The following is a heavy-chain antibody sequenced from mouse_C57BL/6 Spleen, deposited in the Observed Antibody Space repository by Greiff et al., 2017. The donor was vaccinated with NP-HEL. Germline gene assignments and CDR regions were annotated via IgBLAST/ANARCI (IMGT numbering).Heavy chain of an antibody. J-gene: IGHJ4*01. V-gene: IGHV8-8*01. CDR2: IWWDDAK. Sequence: QVPLQVSGPGILQPSQTLSLTCSFSGFSLSTFGMGVGWLRQPSGKGLEWLAHIWWDDAKYYNPALKSRHTISKDTSKTHVLLKITNVDTADTATYYCARIGGGSGCGYAMDYWGQGTSVTVSS. D-gene: IGHD3-2*02. CDR1: GFSLSTFGMG. CDR3: ARIGGGSGCGYAMDY.